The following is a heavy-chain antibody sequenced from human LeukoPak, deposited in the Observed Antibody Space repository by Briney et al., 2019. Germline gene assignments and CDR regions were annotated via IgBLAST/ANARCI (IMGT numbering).Heavy chain of an antibody. J-gene: IGHJ6*03. CDR1: GFTVSSSY. CDR3: ARAQTSPEGYYYYYYMDV. Sequence: PGGSLRLSCAASGFTVSSSYMSWVRQAPGKGLEWVSVIYSGGTPYYADSVKGRFTISRDHSKNTLCLQMNSLRAEDTAVYYCARAQTSPEGYYYYYYMDVWGKGTTVTVSS. CDR2: IYSGGTP. V-gene: IGHV3-53*01.